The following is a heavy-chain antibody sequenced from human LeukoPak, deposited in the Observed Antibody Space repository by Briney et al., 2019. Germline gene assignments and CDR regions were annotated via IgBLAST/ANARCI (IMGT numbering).Heavy chain of an antibody. CDR3: ARNIVVVVAATFFDY. CDR1: GGSFSGYY. D-gene: IGHD2-15*01. Sequence: SETLSLTCAVYGGSFSGYYWSWIRQPPGKGLEWIGEINHSGSTNYNPSLKSRVTISIDTSKNQFSLKLSSVTAADTAVYYCARNIVVVVAATFFDYWGQGTLVTVSS. V-gene: IGHV4-34*01. CDR2: INHSGST. J-gene: IGHJ4*02.